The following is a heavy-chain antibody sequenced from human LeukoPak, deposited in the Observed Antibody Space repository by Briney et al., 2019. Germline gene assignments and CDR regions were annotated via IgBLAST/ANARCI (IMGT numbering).Heavy chain of an antibody. Sequence: GGSLRLSCAASGFTFSSYWMHWVRQAPGKGLVWVSRINSDGSSTSYADSVKGRSTISRDNAKNTLYLQMNSLRAEDTAVYYCARGLGYYDFWSGYHYYYYYGMDVWGQGTTVTVSS. CDR2: INSDGSST. D-gene: IGHD3-3*01. V-gene: IGHV3-74*01. CDR1: GFTFSSYW. CDR3: ARGLGYYDFWSGYHYYYYYGMDV. J-gene: IGHJ6*02.